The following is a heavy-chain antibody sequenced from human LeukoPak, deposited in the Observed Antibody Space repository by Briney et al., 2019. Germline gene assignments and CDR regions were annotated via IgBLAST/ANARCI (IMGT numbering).Heavy chain of an antibody. CDR2: ISAYNGNT. CDR3: ARDRDDSSGYYVNWFDP. Sequence: ASVKVSCKASGYTFTGYYMHWVRQAPGQGLEWMGWISAYNGNTNYAQKLQGRVTMTTDTSTSTAYMELRSLRSDDTAVYYCARDRDDSSGYYVNWFDPWGQGTLVTVSS. V-gene: IGHV1-18*04. CDR1: GYTFTGYY. J-gene: IGHJ5*02. D-gene: IGHD3-22*01.